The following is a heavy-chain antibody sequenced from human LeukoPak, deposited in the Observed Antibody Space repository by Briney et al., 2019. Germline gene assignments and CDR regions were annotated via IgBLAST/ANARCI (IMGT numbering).Heavy chain of an antibody. V-gene: IGHV3-21*04. CDR3: AKGLSMVWGVDYFDY. D-gene: IGHD3-10*01. J-gene: IGHJ4*02. Sequence: PGGSLRLSCAASGFTFSSYSMNWVRQAPGKGLEWVSSISSSSSYIYYADSVKGRFTISRDSSKNTLYLQMNSLRAEDTAVYYCAKGLSMVWGVDYFDYWGQGTLVTVSS. CDR2: ISSSSSYI. CDR1: GFTFSSYS.